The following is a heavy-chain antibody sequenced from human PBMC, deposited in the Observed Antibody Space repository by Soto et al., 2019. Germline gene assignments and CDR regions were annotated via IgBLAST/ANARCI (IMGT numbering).Heavy chain of an antibody. Sequence: QVQLVQSGAEVKKPGASVKVSCKASGYTFTGYYMHWVRQAPGQGLEWMGWINPNSGGTNYAQKFQGWVTMTRDTCISTAYMELSRLRSDDTAVYYCARDYSSSWSPCDPWGQGTLVTVSS. V-gene: IGHV1-2*04. D-gene: IGHD6-13*01. CDR1: GYTFTGYY. CDR3: ARDYSSSWSPCDP. J-gene: IGHJ5*02. CDR2: INPNSGGT.